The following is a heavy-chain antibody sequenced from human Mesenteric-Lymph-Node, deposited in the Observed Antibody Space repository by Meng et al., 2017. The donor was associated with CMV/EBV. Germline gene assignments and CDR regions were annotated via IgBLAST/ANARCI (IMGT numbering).Heavy chain of an antibody. CDR2: MNPNSGNT. Sequence: QEQLVQSGAEVKKPGASVKVSCKASGYPFTSFDINWVRQATGPGPEWMGWMNPNSGNTGYAQKFQGRVTLTRDTSISTAYMELSSLRSEDTAVYYCARGPSYSSGFPDCWGQGTLVTVSS. D-gene: IGHD6-19*01. V-gene: IGHV1-8*02. CDR1: GYPFTSFD. CDR3: ARGPSYSSGFPDC. J-gene: IGHJ4*02.